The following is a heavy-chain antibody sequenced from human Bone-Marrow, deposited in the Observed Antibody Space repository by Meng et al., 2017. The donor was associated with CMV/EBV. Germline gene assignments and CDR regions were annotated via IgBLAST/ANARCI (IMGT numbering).Heavy chain of an antibody. J-gene: IGHJ4*02. Sequence: GESLKMSCAVSGFTFSSYNMNWVRQAPGKGLEWVSSISTSSSYIYYADSVKGRFTISRDNAKSSLYLQMNSVRAEDTAVYYCAKASRSTGDRVGFDEWGQGTLVTVSS. D-gene: IGHD7-27*01. CDR1: GFTFSSYN. V-gene: IGHV3-21*01. CDR3: AKASRSTGDRVGFDE. CDR2: ISTSSSYI.